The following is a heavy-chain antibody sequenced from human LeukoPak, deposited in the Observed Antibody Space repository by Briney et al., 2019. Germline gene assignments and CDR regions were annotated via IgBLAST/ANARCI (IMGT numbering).Heavy chain of an antibody. Sequence: ASVKVSCKAYGYTFTSYGISWVRQAPGQGLEWMGWISAYNGNTNYAQKLQGRVTMTTDTSTSTAYMELRSLRSDDTAVYYCARAFDSSGYYYYYFDYWGQGTLVTVSS. CDR1: GYTFTSYG. D-gene: IGHD3-22*01. J-gene: IGHJ4*02. CDR3: ARAFDSSGYYYYYFDY. CDR2: ISAYNGNT. V-gene: IGHV1-18*01.